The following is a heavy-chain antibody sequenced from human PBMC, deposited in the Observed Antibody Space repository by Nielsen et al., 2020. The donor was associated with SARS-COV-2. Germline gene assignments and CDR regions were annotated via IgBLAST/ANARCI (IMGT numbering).Heavy chain of an antibody. CDR2: ISWNSGSI. Sequence: GGSLRLSCAASGFTFDDYAMHWVRQAPGKGLEWVSGISWNSGSIAYADSVKGRFTIFRDNAKNSLYLQMDSLRAEDTAVYYCATHDGSGVATNWGQGTLVTVSS. V-gene: IGHV3-9*01. CDR1: GFTFDDYA. D-gene: IGHD3-10*01. CDR3: ATHDGSGVATN. J-gene: IGHJ4*02.